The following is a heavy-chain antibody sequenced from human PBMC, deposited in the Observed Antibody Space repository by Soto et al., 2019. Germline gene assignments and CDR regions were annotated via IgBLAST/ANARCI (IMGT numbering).Heavy chain of an antibody. CDR3: AREGYYDSSGYPSHFQYNWFDP. CDR2: IYYSGST. J-gene: IGHJ5*02. Sequence: SETLSLTCTVSGGSISSGDYYWSWIRQPPGKGLEWIGYIYYSGSTYYNPSLKSRATISVDTSKNQFSLKLSSVTAADTAVYYCAREGYYDSSGYPSHFQYNWFDPWGQGTLVTVSS. D-gene: IGHD3-22*01. CDR1: GGSISSGDYY. V-gene: IGHV4-30-4*01.